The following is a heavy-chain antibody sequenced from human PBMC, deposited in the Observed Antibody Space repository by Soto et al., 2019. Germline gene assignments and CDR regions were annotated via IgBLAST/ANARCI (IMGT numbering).Heavy chain of an antibody. V-gene: IGHV3-30*19. CDR3: ARAIGGSYSDFFDN. CDR2: ISYDGSNK. CDR1: GFTFRSYW. D-gene: IGHD1-26*01. Sequence: PGGSLGLSCATSGFTFRSYWMSWVRQAPGKGLEWVAVISYDGSNKNYADSVKGRFTISRDNSKKTLYLQMNSLRVEDTAVYYCARAIGGSYSDFFDNWGQGTLVTVSS. J-gene: IGHJ4*02.